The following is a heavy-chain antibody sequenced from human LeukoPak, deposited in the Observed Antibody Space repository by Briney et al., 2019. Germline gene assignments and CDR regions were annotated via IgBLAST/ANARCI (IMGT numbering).Heavy chain of an antibody. J-gene: IGHJ1*01. Sequence: SETLSLTCTVSGGSISRSNSYWGWIRQPPGKGLEWIGSIYFSGSTYYNPSLTSRVTISVDTSKNQFSLKLSSVTAADTAVYYCARDRAAAGTFEYFQHWGQGTLVTVSS. V-gene: IGHV4-39*07. CDR2: IYFSGST. D-gene: IGHD6-13*01. CDR3: ARDRAAAGTFEYFQH. CDR1: GGSISRSNSY.